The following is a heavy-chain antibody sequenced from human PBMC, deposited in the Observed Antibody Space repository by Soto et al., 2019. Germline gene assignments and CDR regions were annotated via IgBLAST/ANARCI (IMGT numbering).Heavy chain of an antibody. Sequence: SETLSLTCTVSGGSISSGDYYWGWIRQPPGKGLEWIGNIYYSGSTYYNPSLKSRLTISVDTSKNQFSLRLISVTAEDTAVYYCARALEEVSHAAGKFDPWGQGTLVTVSS. J-gene: IGHJ5*02. CDR1: GGSISSGDYY. CDR3: ARALEEVSHAAGKFDP. D-gene: IGHD3-16*01. CDR2: IYYSGST. V-gene: IGHV4-30-4*01.